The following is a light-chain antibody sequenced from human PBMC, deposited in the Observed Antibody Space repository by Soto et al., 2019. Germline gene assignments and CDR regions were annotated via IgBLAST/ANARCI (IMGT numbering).Light chain of an antibody. CDR3: QQSSTSPRS. CDR2: AAS. V-gene: IGKV1-39*01. CDR1: QSISNS. Sequence: DIQMTQSPSSLSASVGAIVTITCRSSQSISNSLHWYQQKPGKVPKILIYAASSLQSGVPSRFSGRGSGTDFTLTLYHRQPGDFSTYYCQQSSTSPRSFGQGTKVEMK. J-gene: IGKJ1*01.